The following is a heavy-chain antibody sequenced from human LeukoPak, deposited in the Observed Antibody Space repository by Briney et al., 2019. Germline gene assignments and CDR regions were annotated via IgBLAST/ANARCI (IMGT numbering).Heavy chain of an antibody. CDR2: IIPIFGTA. CDR3: ARDLVVPFDY. D-gene: IGHD3-22*01. Sequence: SVKVSCKASGYTFTSYGISWVRQAPGQGLEWMGGIIPIFGTANYAQKFQGRVTITADESTSTAYMELSSLRSEDTAAYYCARDLVVPFDYWGQGTLVTVSS. J-gene: IGHJ4*02. CDR1: GYTFTSYG. V-gene: IGHV1-69*13.